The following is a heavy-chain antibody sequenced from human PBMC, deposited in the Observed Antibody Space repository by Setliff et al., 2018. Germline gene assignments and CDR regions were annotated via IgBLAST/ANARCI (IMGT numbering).Heavy chain of an antibody. J-gene: IGHJ5*02. CDR2: FHTGGST. D-gene: IGHD3-3*01. Sequence: SETLSLTCTVSGDSISSGSYYWTWIRQPAGKGLEWIGHFHTGGSTNYNRSLRSRVSISVDTSKNQFSLKLSSVTAADTATYYCARAGPTATFFRVLVISWWDPWGQGSLVTVSS. CDR1: GDSISSGSYY. CDR3: ARAGPTATFFRVLVISWWDP. V-gene: IGHV4-61*09.